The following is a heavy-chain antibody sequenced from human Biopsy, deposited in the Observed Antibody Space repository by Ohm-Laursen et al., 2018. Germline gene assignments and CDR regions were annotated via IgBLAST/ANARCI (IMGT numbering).Heavy chain of an antibody. CDR2: IYYTGST. CDR3: ARHAPSYSGSYWRYFDL. V-gene: IGHV4-59*08. J-gene: IGHJ2*01. Sequence: SETLSLTCPVSGGSISSYYWSWIRQPPGKGLEWIGYIYYTGSTNYNPSLKSRVTISVDRSMNHLSLRLTSVTAADTAVYYCARHAPSYSGSYWRYFDLWGRGTLVTVSS. CDR1: GGSISSYY. D-gene: IGHD1-26*01.